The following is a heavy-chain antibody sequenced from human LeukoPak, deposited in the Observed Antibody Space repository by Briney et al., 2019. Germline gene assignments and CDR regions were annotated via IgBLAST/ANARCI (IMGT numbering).Heavy chain of an antibody. J-gene: IGHJ4*02. D-gene: IGHD6-13*01. CDR1: GGSISSGGYY. CDR3: GRDRDSSTWFSYFDY. Sequence: PSETLSLTCTVSGGSISSGGYYWSWIRQPPGKGLEWIGYVYHSGYTYYSTSLKSRVTISVDRSRNQFSLKLRSVTAADTAVYFCGRDRDSSTWFSYFDYWGQGTLVTVSS. CDR2: VYHSGYT. V-gene: IGHV4-30-2*01.